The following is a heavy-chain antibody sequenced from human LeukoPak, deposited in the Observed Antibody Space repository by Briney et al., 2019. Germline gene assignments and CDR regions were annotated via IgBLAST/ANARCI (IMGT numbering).Heavy chain of an antibody. Sequence: GASVKVSCKASGGTFSSYAISWVRQAPGQGLEWMGRIIPILGIANYAQKFQGRVTITADKSTSTAYMELSSLRSEDTAVYYCARASDYGDYVPDYWGQGTLVTVSS. CDR1: GGTFSSYA. CDR3: ARASDYGDYVPDY. J-gene: IGHJ4*02. CDR2: IIPILGIA. V-gene: IGHV1-69*04. D-gene: IGHD4-17*01.